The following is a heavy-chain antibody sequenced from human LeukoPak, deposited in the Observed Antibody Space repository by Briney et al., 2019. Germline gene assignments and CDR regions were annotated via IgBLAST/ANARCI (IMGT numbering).Heavy chain of an antibody. CDR1: GFTFGDYA. D-gene: IGHD3-9*01. Sequence: GGSLRLSCTASGFTFGDYAMSWFRQAPGKGLEWVGFIRSKAYGGTTEYAASVKGRFTMSRDDSKSIAYLQMNSLKTEDTAVYYCTRSLLTGTYYFDYWGQGTLVTVSS. CDR3: TRSLLTGTYYFDY. J-gene: IGHJ4*02. V-gene: IGHV3-49*03. CDR2: IRSKAYGGTT.